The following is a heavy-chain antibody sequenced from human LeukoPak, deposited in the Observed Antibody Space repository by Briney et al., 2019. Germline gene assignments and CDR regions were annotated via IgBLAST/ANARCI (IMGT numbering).Heavy chain of an antibody. D-gene: IGHD6-6*01. CDR2: IYYSGST. Sequence: SETLSLTCTVSGGSISNHYWSWIRQPPGKGLEWIGYIYYSGSTNYNPSLNSRITISVDTSKNQFSLKVSSVTAADTAVYYCARFLGSSSSVDYWGQGTLVTVSS. J-gene: IGHJ4*02. CDR3: ARFLGSSSSVDY. CDR1: GGSISNHY. V-gene: IGHV4-59*11.